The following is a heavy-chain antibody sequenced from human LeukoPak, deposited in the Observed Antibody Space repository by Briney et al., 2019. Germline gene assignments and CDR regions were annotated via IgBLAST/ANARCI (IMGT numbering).Heavy chain of an antibody. Sequence: KSSETLSLTCTVSGYSISSGYYWGWIRQPPGKGLEWIGSIYHSGSTYYNPSLKSRVTISVDTSKNQFSLKLSSVTAADTAVYYCARGLITNPPGYWGQGTLVTVSS. V-gene: IGHV4-38-2*02. D-gene: IGHD3-16*01. CDR2: IYHSGST. CDR3: ARGLITNPPGY. CDR1: GYSISSGYY. J-gene: IGHJ4*02.